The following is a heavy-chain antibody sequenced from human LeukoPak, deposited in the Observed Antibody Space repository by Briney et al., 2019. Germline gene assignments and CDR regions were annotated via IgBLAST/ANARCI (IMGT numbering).Heavy chain of an antibody. CDR2: ISSSGSTI. J-gene: IGHJ6*02. V-gene: IGHV3-48*03. Sequence: GGSLRLSCAASGFTFSSYEMTWVRQAPGKGLEWVSYISSSGSTIYYADSVKGRFTISRDNAKNSLYLQMDSLRAEDTAVYYCARDPLGMDVWGQGTTVTVSS. CDR1: GFTFSSYE. CDR3: ARDPLGMDV.